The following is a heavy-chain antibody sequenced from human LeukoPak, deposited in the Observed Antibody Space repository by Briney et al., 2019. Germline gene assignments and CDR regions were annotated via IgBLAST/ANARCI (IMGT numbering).Heavy chain of an antibody. Sequence: GGSLRLSCAASGFTFSSYAMSWVRQAPGKGLEWVSVISNSGGSTDYADSVKGRFTTSRDNSKNTLHLQMNSLRAEDTAVYYCAKSIAVAGNNWFDPWGQGTLVTVSS. V-gene: IGHV3-23*01. CDR3: AKSIAVAGNNWFDP. J-gene: IGHJ5*02. CDR1: GFTFSSYA. CDR2: ISNSGGST. D-gene: IGHD6-19*01.